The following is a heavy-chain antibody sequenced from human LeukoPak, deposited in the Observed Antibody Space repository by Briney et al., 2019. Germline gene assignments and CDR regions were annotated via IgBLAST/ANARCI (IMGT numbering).Heavy chain of an antibody. J-gene: IGHJ4*02. V-gene: IGHV3-23*01. CDR1: GFTFSNYA. Sequence: QPGASLRLSCAASGFTFSNYAMSWVRQAPGKGLEWVSAITGSGGNTYYADSVKGRFTISRDSSKNTVFLQTNSLRAEDTAVYYCAKWGDYDVLTGYYVSDYWGQGTLVTVSS. CDR2: ITGSGGNT. D-gene: IGHD3-9*01. CDR3: AKWGDYDVLTGYYVSDY.